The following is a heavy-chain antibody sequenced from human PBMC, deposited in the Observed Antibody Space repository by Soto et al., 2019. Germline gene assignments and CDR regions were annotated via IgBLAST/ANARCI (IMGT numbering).Heavy chain of an antibody. CDR3: AKDDRTASRIDY. CDR1: GLSFSLYS. V-gene: IGHV3-23*01. D-gene: IGHD2-21*02. J-gene: IGHJ4*02. Sequence: EVQLLESGGGLVQPGGSLRLSCATSGLSFSLYSIGWVRQAPGKGLEWVSAISGSGRNIHYADSVKGRFTISRDNSKNTLPLQMNSLRAEDTALYYCAKDDRTASRIDYWGQGTLVTVSS. CDR2: ISGSGRNI.